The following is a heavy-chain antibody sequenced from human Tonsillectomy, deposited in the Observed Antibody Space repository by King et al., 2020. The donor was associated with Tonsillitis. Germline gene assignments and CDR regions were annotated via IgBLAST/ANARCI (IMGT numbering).Heavy chain of an antibody. J-gene: IGHJ4*02. D-gene: IGHD6-13*01. CDR2: INHSGST. CDR1: GVSFSGYY. Sequence: VQLQQWGAGLLKPSETLSLTCAVYGVSFSGYYWSWIRQPPGKGLEWIVEINHSGSTNYNPSLKSRVTISVDTSKNQFSLRLTSVTAADTAVYYCARGYSSSWYVDYWGQGTLVTVSS. V-gene: IGHV4-34*01. CDR3: ARGYSSSWYVDY.